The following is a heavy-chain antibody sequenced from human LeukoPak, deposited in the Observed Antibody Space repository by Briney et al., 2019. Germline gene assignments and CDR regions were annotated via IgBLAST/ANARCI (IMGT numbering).Heavy chain of an antibody. J-gene: IGHJ1*01. CDR3: ARGYDSGSYYQF. CDR1: GGSFSGYY. Sequence: PSETLSFTCAGYGGSFSGYYWSWIRQPPGKGLEWIGEINRGGSTSYVPSLKSRVTVSLDTSKKKFSLKLTSVTAADTGVYYCARGYDSGSYYQFWGQGTLVTVSS. CDR2: INRGGST. V-gene: IGHV4-34*01. D-gene: IGHD3-10*01.